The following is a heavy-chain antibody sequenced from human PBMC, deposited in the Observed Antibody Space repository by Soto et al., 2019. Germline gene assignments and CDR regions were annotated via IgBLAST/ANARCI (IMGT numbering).Heavy chain of an antibody. CDR3: ARDVQFQSFDY. CDR1: GFTFSNYW. V-gene: IGHV3-74*01. J-gene: IGHJ4*02. Sequence: GGSLRLSCAASGFTFSNYWIHWVRQVPGKGLVWVARIDNDGSRTSSADSVKGRFTISRDNAQNTLYLQMNSLRAEDTAVYYCARDVQFQSFDYWGQGTLVTASS. D-gene: IGHD4-4*01. CDR2: IDNDGSRT.